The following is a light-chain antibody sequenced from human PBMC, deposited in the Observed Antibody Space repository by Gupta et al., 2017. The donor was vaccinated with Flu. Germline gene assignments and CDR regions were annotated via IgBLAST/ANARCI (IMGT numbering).Light chain of an antibody. CDR2: AAS. V-gene: IGKV1-39*01. CDR1: QSIDRY. J-gene: IGKJ2*01. CDR3: QQSYSSPYT. Sequence: GDRVSITCRTSQSIDRYLNLYQLKPGKAPKLLIHAASSLESGGPLRFIGSGSGTDFTLTISSRQPEDFANYYCQQSYSSPYTFGQGTKLEI.